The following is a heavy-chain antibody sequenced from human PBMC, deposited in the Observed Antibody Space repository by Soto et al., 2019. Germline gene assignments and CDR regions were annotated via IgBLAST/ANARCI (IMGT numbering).Heavy chain of an antibody. CDR2: IGGSGIIT. Sequence: GGSLRLSCRASGFNFSSFAMTWVRQAPGKGLEWVSSIGGSGIITYYTDSVKGRFTISRDNSGNTLFLHMNSLRADDTAVYYCAKDPNGDYVGAFDSWGQGTLVTVSS. D-gene: IGHD4-17*01. J-gene: IGHJ4*02. V-gene: IGHV3-23*01. CDR1: GFNFSSFA. CDR3: AKDPNGDYVGAFDS.